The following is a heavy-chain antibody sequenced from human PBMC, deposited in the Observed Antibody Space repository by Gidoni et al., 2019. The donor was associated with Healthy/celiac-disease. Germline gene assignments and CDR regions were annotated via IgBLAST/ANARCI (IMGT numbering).Heavy chain of an antibody. D-gene: IGHD6-6*01. Sequence: EVPLLQSGAAVKTPGASLKISCKGSGYSFTSYWIGWVRQMPGKGLEWMGIISPGDSDTRYSPSCQGQVTISADKSISTAYLQWSSLKASDTAMYYCARTSSIAALFDYWGQGTLVTVAS. V-gene: IGHV5-51*01. J-gene: IGHJ4*02. CDR2: ISPGDSDT. CDR3: ARTSSIAALFDY. CDR1: GYSFTSYW.